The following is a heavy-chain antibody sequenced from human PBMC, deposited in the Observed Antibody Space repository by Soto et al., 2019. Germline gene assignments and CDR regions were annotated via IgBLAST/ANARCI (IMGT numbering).Heavy chain of an antibody. CDR1: GFTFSDYA. V-gene: IGHV3-30*18. D-gene: IGHD6-19*01. Sequence: VQLVESGGGVVQPGRSLRLSCAASGFTFSDYAMHWVRQAPGKGLEWVAVVSHDGRNTHYADSVKGRFTISRDSSKNTXSLEMTSLRAEDTXXYYCAKGGRQWLVTSDFNYWGQGALVTVSS. CDR3: AKGGRQWLVTSDFNY. J-gene: IGHJ4*02. CDR2: VSHDGRNT.